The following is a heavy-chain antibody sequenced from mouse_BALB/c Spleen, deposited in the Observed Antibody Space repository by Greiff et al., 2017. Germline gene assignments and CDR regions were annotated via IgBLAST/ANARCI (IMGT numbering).Heavy chain of an antibody. CDR3: ARDAYYYGSSSYAMDY. D-gene: IGHD1-1*01. J-gene: IGHJ4*01. Sequence: ESGPGLVKPSQSLSLTCSVTGYSITSGYYWNWIRQFPGNKLEWMGYISYDGSNNYNPSLKNRISITRDTSKNQFFLKLNSVTTEDTATYYCARDAYYYGSSSYAMDYWGQGTSVTVSS. V-gene: IGHV3-6*02. CDR2: ISYDGSN. CDR1: GYSITSGYY.